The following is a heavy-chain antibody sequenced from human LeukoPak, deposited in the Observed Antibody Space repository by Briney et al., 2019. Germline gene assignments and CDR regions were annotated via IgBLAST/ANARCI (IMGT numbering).Heavy chain of an antibody. CDR3: AKDHYDFWSGDDVDAFDI. CDR2: ISGSGGST. D-gene: IGHD3-3*01. V-gene: IGHV3-23*01. CDR1: GFTFSSYA. Sequence: GGSLRLSCAASGFTFSSYAMSWVRQAPGKGLEWVSAISGSGGSTYYADSVKGRFTISRDNSKNTLYLQMNSLRAEDTAVYDCAKDHYDFWSGDDVDAFDIWGQGTMVTVSS. J-gene: IGHJ3*02.